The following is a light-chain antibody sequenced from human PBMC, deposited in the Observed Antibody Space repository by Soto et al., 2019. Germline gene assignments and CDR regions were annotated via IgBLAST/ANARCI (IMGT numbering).Light chain of an antibody. J-gene: IGKJ1*01. CDR3: QQSYSTHWT. Sequence: DIQMTPPPSSLSASVGDRVTITCRASQSIISYLNWYQQKPGKTPNLLIYAASSLQSGVPSRFSGSGSGTDFTLTISSLQPEDFATYYCQQSYSTHWTFGQGTKVEIK. CDR1: QSIISY. V-gene: IGKV1-39*01. CDR2: AAS.